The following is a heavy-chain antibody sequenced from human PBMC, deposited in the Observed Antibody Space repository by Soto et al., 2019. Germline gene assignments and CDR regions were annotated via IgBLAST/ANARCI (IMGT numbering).Heavy chain of an antibody. CDR3: ARIRFLEWLPPYGMDV. CDR2: IYYSGST. Sequence: SETLSLTCAVYGGSFSGYYWSWIRQPPGKGLEWIGYIYYSGSTNYNPSLKSRVTISVDTSKNQFSLKLSSVTAADTAVYYCARIRFLEWLPPYGMDVWGQGTTVTVSS. V-gene: IGHV4-59*01. CDR1: GGSFSGYY. J-gene: IGHJ6*02. D-gene: IGHD3-3*01.